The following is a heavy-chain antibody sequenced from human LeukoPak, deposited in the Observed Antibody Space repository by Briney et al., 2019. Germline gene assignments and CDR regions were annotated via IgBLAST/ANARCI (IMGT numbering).Heavy chain of an antibody. CDR3: AKGAGDTNWFDP. D-gene: IGHD2-21*01. CDR1: GDSVSSNTAA. J-gene: IGHJ5*02. Sequence: SQTLSLTCAIPGDSVSSNTAAWHWIRQSPSRGLEWLGRTYYRSKWFNHYALSVKSRIIINPDTSKNQFSLHLNSATPEDTAVYYCAKGAGDTNWFDPWGQGTLVTVSS. V-gene: IGHV6-1*01. CDR2: TYYRSKWFN.